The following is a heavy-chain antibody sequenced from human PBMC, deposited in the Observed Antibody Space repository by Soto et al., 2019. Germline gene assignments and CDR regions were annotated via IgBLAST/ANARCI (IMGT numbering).Heavy chain of an antibody. Sequence: QVQLVQSGAEVKKPGSSVKVSCRASGGTFSNYAINWVRQAPGQGLEWMGGIIPIFGITNYTQKFQGRITIIADESTNVAYMEXNXXXXXXXXXXXXXXXXXXXXXXXHWIDPWGQGTLVIV. CDR2: IIPIFGIT. V-gene: IGHV1-69*12. J-gene: IGHJ5*02. CDR3: XXXXXXXXXXXHWIDP. CDR1: GGTFSNYA.